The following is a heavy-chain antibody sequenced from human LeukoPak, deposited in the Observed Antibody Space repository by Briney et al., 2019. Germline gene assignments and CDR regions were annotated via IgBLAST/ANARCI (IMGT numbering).Heavy chain of an antibody. J-gene: IGHJ4*02. Sequence: PGGSLRLSCAASGFTFSSYGMHWVRQAPGKGLEWVAVIWYDGSNKYYADSVKGRFTISRDNSKNTLYLQMNSLRAEDTAVYYCARDRGYDILTGYYLDYWGQGTLVTVSS. CDR1: GFTFSSYG. CDR3: ARDRGYDILTGYYLDY. D-gene: IGHD3-9*01. V-gene: IGHV3-33*01. CDR2: IWYDGSNK.